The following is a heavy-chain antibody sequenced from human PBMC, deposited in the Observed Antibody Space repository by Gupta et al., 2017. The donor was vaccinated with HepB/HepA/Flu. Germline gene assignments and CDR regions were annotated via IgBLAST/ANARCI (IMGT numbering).Heavy chain of an antibody. J-gene: IGHJ4*02. V-gene: IGHV1-2*02. D-gene: IGHD1-26*01. Sequence: GRVTMTRDTSISTAYMELSSLRSDDTAVYYCAIGTYLRSFDYWGQGTLVTVSS. CDR3: AIGTYLRSFDY.